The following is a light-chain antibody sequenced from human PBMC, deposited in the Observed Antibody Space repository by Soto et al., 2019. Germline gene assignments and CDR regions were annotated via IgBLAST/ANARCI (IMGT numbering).Light chain of an antibody. CDR1: QNISTF. V-gene: IGKV1-39*01. Sequence: DIQMTQSPTSLSASVGDRVTITCRASQNISTFLNWYQQEPGKAPKLLIYAASSLLGGVPSRFSGSGSGTAFTLTITSLQPEDFESYYCQQSYSTWCSFGQGTNLEIK. CDR2: AAS. J-gene: IGKJ2*02. CDR3: QQSYSTWCS.